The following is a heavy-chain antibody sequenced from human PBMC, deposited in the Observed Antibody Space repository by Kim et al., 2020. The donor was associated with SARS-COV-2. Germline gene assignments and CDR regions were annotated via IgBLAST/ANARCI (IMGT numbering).Heavy chain of an antibody. CDR1: GGSFSGYY. Sequence: SETLSLTCAVYGGSFSGYYWSWIRQPPGKGLEWIGEINHSGSTNYNPSLKSRVTISVDTSKNQFSLKLSSVTAADTAVYYCARTYYYDSSGYFFAPLKYYFDYWGQGTLVTVSS. D-gene: IGHD3-22*01. J-gene: IGHJ4*02. CDR2: INHSGST. V-gene: IGHV4-34*01. CDR3: ARTYYYDSSGYFFAPLKYYFDY.